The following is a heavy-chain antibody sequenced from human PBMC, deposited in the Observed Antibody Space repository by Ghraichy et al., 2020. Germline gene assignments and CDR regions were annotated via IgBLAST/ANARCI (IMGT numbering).Heavy chain of an antibody. D-gene: IGHD6-13*01. V-gene: IGHV4-31*03. Sequence: QTLSLTCNVSGYSISSGRYYWSWIRQHPGQGLEWIGYIFYRGDTYYNPSLKSRVTISVDTTKNQFSLKVNSVTAADTAMYYCARDGYGSSVGYWGQGTRVTVSS. CDR2: IFYRGDT. CDR3: ARDGYGSSVGY. J-gene: IGHJ4*02. CDR1: GYSISSGRYY.